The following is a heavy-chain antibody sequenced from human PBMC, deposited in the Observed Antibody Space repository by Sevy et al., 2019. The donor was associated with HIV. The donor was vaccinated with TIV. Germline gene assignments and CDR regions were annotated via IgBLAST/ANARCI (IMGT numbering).Heavy chain of an antibody. V-gene: IGHV3-11*04. Sequence: GGSLRLSCAASGFTLSDYYMTWIRQAPGKGLEWLSYISRSGSTISYADSVKGRFTISRDNAKNSLYLQMNSLRAEDTAVYYCARARGYSGYDWGNWFDPWGQGTLVTVSS. D-gene: IGHD5-12*01. CDR2: ISRSGSTI. CDR3: ARARGYSGYDWGNWFDP. CDR1: GFTLSDYY. J-gene: IGHJ5*02.